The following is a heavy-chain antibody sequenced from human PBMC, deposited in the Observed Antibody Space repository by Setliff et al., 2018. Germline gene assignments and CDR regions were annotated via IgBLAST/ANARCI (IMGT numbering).Heavy chain of an antibody. Sequence: GGSLRLSCAASGFTFSSYAMTWVRQAPGKGLEWVSVISGSGGSTYYADSVKGRFTISRDNSKNTSYLQMNSLRAEDTAVYYCAKDGSGSYDYLDYWGQGTLVTVSS. CDR3: AKDGSGSYDYLDY. J-gene: IGHJ4*02. CDR2: ISGSGGST. V-gene: IGHV3-23*01. CDR1: GFTFSSYA. D-gene: IGHD6-13*01.